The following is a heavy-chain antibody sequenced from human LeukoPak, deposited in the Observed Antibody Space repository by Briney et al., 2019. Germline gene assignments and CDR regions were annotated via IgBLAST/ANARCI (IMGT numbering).Heavy chain of an antibody. CDR1: GYSISSGYY. Sequence: SETLSLTCTVSGYSISSGYYWGWIRQPPGKGLEWIGSIYHSGSTYYNPSLKSRVTISVDTSKNQFSLKLSSVTAADTAVYYCARDRCSSTSCYTHWFDPWGQGTLVTVSS. CDR3: ARDRCSSTSCYTHWFDP. V-gene: IGHV4-38-2*02. CDR2: IYHSGST. J-gene: IGHJ5*02. D-gene: IGHD2-2*02.